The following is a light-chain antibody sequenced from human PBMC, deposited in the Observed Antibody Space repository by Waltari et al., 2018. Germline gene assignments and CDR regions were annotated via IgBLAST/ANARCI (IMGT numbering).Light chain of an antibody. CDR3: QQYHSPPYT. Sequence: DIVMTQSPDSLAVSLGERATINCKSSQSVLHSPVNKDYLAWLQKRPGQPPKLLIYWASTRESGVPDRFSGSGSGTDFTLTISSLQAEDVAVYYCQQYHSPPYTFGQGTKLEIK. CDR1: QSVLHSPVNKDY. J-gene: IGKJ2*01. CDR2: WAS. V-gene: IGKV4-1*01.